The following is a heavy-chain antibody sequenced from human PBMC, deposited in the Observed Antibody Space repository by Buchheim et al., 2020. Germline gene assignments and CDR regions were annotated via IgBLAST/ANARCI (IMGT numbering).Heavy chain of an antibody. CDR1: GFTFSSYG. CDR3: ARDFGRSGSLFDY. J-gene: IGHJ4*02. Sequence: QVQLVESGGGVVQPGRSLRLSCAASGFTFSSYGMHWVRQAPGKGLEWVAVISYDGSNKYYADSVKGRFTISRDNSKNTLYLQMNSLRAEDTAVYYCARDFGRSGSLFDYWGQGTL. V-gene: IGHV3-30*03. D-gene: IGHD1-26*01. CDR2: ISYDGSNK.